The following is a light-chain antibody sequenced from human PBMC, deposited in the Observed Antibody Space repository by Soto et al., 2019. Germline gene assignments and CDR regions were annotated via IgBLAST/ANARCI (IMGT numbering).Light chain of an antibody. Sequence: DIQMTQSPSSLSASVGGGVTFTCQASQDISNYLNWYQQKPGKAPKLLIYDASTLQTGVPSRFSGNGTGTHFTFTLRRLPPYGVCTILCSPDGAFPLTFGQGTRVDIE. CDR3: SPDGAFPLT. CDR1: QDISNY. J-gene: IGKJ5*01. CDR2: DAS. V-gene: IGKV1-33*01.